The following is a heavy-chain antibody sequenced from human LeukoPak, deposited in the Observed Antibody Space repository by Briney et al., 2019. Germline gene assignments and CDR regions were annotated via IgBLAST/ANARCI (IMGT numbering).Heavy chain of an antibody. J-gene: IGHJ4*02. V-gene: IGHV1-2*06. Sequence: ASVKVSCTASGYTFTGYYMHWVRQAPGQGLEWMGRINPNSGGTNYAQKFQGRVTMTRDTSISTAYMELSRLRSDDTAVYYCARGGELGMNYFDYWGQGTLVTVSS. CDR2: INPNSGGT. D-gene: IGHD7-27*01. CDR3: ARGGELGMNYFDY. CDR1: GYTFTGYY.